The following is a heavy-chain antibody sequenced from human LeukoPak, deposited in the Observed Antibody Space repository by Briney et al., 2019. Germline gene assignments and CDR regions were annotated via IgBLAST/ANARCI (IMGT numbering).Heavy chain of an antibody. CDR1: GFTFSGSA. J-gene: IGHJ2*01. D-gene: IGHD1/OR15-1a*01. V-gene: IGHV3-73*01. Sequence: GGSLKLSCAASGFTFSGSAMHWVRQASGKGLEWVGRMRSKPNSYATTYAASVKGRFTISRDDSKNTAYLQMSSLKTDDTAVYYCTTISSDWYFDLWGRGTLVTVSS. CDR3: TTISSDWYFDL. CDR2: MRSKPNSYAT.